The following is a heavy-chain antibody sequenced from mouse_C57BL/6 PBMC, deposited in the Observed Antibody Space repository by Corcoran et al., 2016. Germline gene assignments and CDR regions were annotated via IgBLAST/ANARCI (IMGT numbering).Heavy chain of an antibody. J-gene: IGHJ4*01. D-gene: IGHD2-4*01. CDR1: GYTFTDYY. CDR3: ARRYDYDVNYAMDN. CDR2: INPNNGGT. V-gene: IGHV1-26*01. Sequence: EVQLQQSGPELVKPGASVKISCKASGYTFTDYYMNWVKQSHGKSLEWIGDINPNNGGTSYNQKFKGKATLTVDKSSSTAYMELRSLTSEDSAVYYCARRYDYDVNYAMDNWGQGTSVTVSS.